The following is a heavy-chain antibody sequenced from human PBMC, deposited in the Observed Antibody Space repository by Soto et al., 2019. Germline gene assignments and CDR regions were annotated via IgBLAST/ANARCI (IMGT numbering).Heavy chain of an antibody. V-gene: IGHV1-2*04. CDR2: INPNSGGT. J-gene: IGHJ6*03. Sequence: ASVKVSCKASGYTFTGYYMHWVRQAPGQGLEWMGWINPNSGGTNYAQKFQGWVTMTRDTSISTAYMELSRLRSDDTAVYYCARGGNCSSTSCSNYYYYMDVWGKGTTVTVSS. D-gene: IGHD2-2*01. CDR3: ARGGNCSSTSCSNYYYYMDV. CDR1: GYTFTGYY.